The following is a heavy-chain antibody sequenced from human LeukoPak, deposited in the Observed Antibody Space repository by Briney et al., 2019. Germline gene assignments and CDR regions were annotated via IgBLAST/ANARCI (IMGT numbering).Heavy chain of an antibody. CDR2: IYYSGST. D-gene: IGHD3-10*01. CDR1: GGSISSSSYY. V-gene: IGHV4-39*01. Sequence: KASETLSLTCTVSGGSISSSSYYWGWIRQPPGKGLEWIGSIYYSGSTYYNPSLKSRVTISVDTSKNQFSLKLSSVTAADTAVYYCPLGFGELFPDYWGQGTLVTVSS. J-gene: IGHJ4*02. CDR3: PLGFGELFPDY.